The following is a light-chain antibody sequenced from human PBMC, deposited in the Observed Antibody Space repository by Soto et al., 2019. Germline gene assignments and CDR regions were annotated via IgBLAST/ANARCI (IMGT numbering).Light chain of an antibody. CDR2: GAS. CDR3: QHYGSSPGYT. V-gene: IGKV3-20*01. CDR1: QSVSSSY. Sequence: VLTQSPGTLSLSPGERATLSCRASQSVSSSYLAWYRQKPGQAPRLLIYGASRRATGIPDRFSGSGSGTDFTLTISTLEAADFAVYYCQHYGSSPGYTFGQGTKLEIK. J-gene: IGKJ2*01.